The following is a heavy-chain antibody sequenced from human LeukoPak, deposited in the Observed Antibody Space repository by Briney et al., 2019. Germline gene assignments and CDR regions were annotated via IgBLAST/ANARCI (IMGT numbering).Heavy chain of an antibody. Sequence: ASVKVSCKASGYTFTAYYIHWVRRAPGQGLEWMGWINPNSGGTNYAQKFQGRVTMTRDTSISTAYMELSRLRSDDTAVYYCARIPLVSYYYGMDVWGQGTTVTVSS. D-gene: IGHD6-13*01. J-gene: IGHJ6*02. CDR3: ARIPLVSYYYGMDV. CDR2: INPNSGGT. V-gene: IGHV1-2*02. CDR1: GYTFTAYY.